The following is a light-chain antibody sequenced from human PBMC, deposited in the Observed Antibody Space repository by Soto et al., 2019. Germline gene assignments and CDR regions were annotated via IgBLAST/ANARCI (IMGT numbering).Light chain of an antibody. V-gene: IGKV1D-13*01. CDR2: DAS. CDR3: QQFNNYPLA. CDR1: QGISSA. J-gene: IGKJ5*01. Sequence: AIPLTQSPSSLSASVGDRVTITCRASQGISSALAWYQQKPGKAPKLLIYDASSLESGVPSRFRDSGSATDFPLTISSLQPEDFSAYYCQQFNNYPLAFGQGTQLEIK.